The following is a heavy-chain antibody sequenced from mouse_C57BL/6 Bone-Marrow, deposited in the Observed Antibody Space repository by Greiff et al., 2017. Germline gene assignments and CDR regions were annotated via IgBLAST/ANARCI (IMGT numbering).Heavy chain of an antibody. Sequence: QVQLQQSGAELARPGASVKMSCKASGYTFTSYTMHWVKQRPGQGLEWIGYINPSSGYTKYNQKFKDKATLTADKSSSTAYMQLISLTSEDSAVYYCATSYDAVYYYAMDYWGQGTSVTVSS. J-gene: IGHJ4*01. V-gene: IGHV1-4*01. CDR3: ATSYDAVYYYAMDY. CDR2: INPSSGYT. D-gene: IGHD2-12*01. CDR1: GYTFTSYT.